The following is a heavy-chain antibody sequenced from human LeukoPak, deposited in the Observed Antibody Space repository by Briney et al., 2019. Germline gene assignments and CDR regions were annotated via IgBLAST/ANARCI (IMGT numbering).Heavy chain of an antibody. CDR3: AGDGGDYAFEY. J-gene: IGHJ4*02. Sequence: GGSLRLSCAASGFSFRIYSMNWVRQAPGKGLEWVSSISSGSSHIYYADSVKGRFTISRDNAKKPLYLQMNSLRVEDTALYYCAGDGGDYAFEYWGQGTPVTVSS. CDR2: ISSGSSHI. CDR1: GFSFRIYS. V-gene: IGHV3-21*01. D-gene: IGHD4-17*01.